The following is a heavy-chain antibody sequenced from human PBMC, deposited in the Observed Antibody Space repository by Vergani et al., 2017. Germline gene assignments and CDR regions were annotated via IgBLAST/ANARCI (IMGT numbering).Heavy chain of an antibody. CDR2: IYSGGSST. J-gene: IGHJ6*02. V-gene: IGHV3-23*03. CDR1: GFTFSSYA. D-gene: IGHD6-13*01. CDR3: ARELSSSWYSTSFYYYGMDV. Sequence: EVQLLESGGGLVQPGGSLRLSCAASGFTFSSYAMSWVRQAPGKGLEWVSVIYSGGSSTYYADSVKGRFTISRDNSKNTLYLQMNSLRSEDTAVYYCARELSSSWYSTSFYYYGMDVWGQGTTVTVSS.